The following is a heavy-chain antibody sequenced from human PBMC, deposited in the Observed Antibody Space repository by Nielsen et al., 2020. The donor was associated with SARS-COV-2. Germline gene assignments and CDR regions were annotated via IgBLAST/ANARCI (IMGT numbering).Heavy chain of an antibody. J-gene: IGHJ6*03. Sequence: GGSLRLSCAASGFTFSDYYRSWIRQAPGKGLEWVSYISNSGSTIYYADPVKGRFTISRDNAKNSLYLQMNSLRAEDTAVYYCARAAYYDFWSSYSRGDYMDVWGKGTTVTVSS. CDR2: ISNSGSTI. D-gene: IGHD3-3*01. V-gene: IGHV3-11*04. CDR1: GFTFSDYY. CDR3: ARAAYYDFWSSYSRGDYMDV.